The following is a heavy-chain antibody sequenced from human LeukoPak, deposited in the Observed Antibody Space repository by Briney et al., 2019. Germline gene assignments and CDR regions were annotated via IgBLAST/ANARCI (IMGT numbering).Heavy chain of an antibody. CDR2: TYNSGNT. CDR1: GGSISISGFY. J-gene: IGHJ3*01. V-gene: IGHV4-31*02. D-gene: IGHD6-19*01. CDR3: ARSSGWRDAFDF. Sequence: PSETLSLTSSVSGGSISISGFYGNWIRQLPGKGLEWIGYTYNSGNTYYNPSFGSRVTISTDTSMNQFFLKSHSVTAADTAVYYCARSSGWRDAFDFWGRGTMVTVSS.